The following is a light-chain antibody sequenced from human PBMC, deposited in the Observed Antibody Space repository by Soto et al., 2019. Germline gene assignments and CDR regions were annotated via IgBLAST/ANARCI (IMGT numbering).Light chain of an antibody. V-gene: IGKV3-20*01. J-gene: IGKJ1*01. CDR2: GAS. CDR1: QSVSSSY. Sequence: EIGLTQSPGTLSFSPGERATVSCRASQSVSSSYLAWYQQKPGQAPRLLIYGASSRATGIPDRFSGSGSGTDFTLTISRLEPEDFAVYYCQLSGTFGQGTKVDIK. CDR3: QLSGT.